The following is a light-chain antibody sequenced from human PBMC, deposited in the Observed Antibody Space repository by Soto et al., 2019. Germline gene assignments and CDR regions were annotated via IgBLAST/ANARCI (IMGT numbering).Light chain of an antibody. CDR2: EVS. CDR1: SSDVGGYNY. Sequence: SVLTQPASVSGSPGQSITISCTGTSSDVGGYNYVSWYQQHAGKAPKFMIYEVSNRPSGVSNRFSGSKSGNTASLTISGLQAEDEADYYCSSYTSASSFYVFGTGTKVTVL. CDR3: SSYTSASSFYV. J-gene: IGLJ1*01. V-gene: IGLV2-14*01.